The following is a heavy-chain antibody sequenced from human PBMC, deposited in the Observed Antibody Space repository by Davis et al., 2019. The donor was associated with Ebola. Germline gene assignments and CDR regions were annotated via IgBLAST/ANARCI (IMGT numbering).Heavy chain of an antibody. J-gene: IGHJ6*02. D-gene: IGHD6-6*01. Sequence: ASVKVSCKASGYTFTGYYMHWVRQAPGQGLEWMGWINPNSGGTNYAQKFQGRVTMTRDTSISTAYMELSRLRSDDTAVYYCARVGSSSSLYYYGMDVWGQGTTVTVSS. CDR1: GYTFTGYY. CDR3: ARVGSSSSLYYYGMDV. V-gene: IGHV1-2*02. CDR2: INPNSGGT.